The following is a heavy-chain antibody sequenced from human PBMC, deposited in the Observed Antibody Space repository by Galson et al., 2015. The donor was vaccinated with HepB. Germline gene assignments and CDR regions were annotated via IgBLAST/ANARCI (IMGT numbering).Heavy chain of an antibody. CDR1: GFTFRKFY. V-gene: IGHV3-7*03. D-gene: IGHD2/OR15-2a*01. CDR2: INSHGSAT. Sequence: RLSCAASGFTFRKFYMAWVRQAPGKGLEWVANINSHGSATSYVDSVKGRFIVSRDNAGNSLFLQMNSLRADDTAVYYCARESTWKLDYWGRGTLVTVSS. J-gene: IGHJ4*02. CDR3: ARESTWKLDY.